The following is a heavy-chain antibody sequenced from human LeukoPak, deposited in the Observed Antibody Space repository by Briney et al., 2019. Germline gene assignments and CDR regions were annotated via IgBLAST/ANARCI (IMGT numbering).Heavy chain of an antibody. CDR2: IYYSGST. V-gene: IGHV4-59*08. Sequence: SETLSLTCTVSGGSISSYYWSWIRQPPGKGLEWIGYIYYSGSTNYNPSLKSRVTISVDTSKNQFSLKLSSVTAVDTAVYYCARRRGIAAAGGDWFDPWGQGTLVTVSS. CDR1: GGSISSYY. CDR3: ARRRGIAAAGGDWFDP. J-gene: IGHJ5*02. D-gene: IGHD6-13*01.